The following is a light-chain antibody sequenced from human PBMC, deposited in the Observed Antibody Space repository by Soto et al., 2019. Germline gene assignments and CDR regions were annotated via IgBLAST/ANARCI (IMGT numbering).Light chain of an antibody. V-gene: IGKV1-5*01. CDR3: QQYNTYWT. CDR1: QSVGTW. J-gene: IGKJ1*01. Sequence: DLQMTQSPSTLSASVGGRVTITCRASQSVGTWVAWYQQKPGKAPKLLIYDASSLESGVPSRFSGSGSGTEFTLTISSLQPDDVASYYCQQYNTYWTFGQGTKVDIK. CDR2: DAS.